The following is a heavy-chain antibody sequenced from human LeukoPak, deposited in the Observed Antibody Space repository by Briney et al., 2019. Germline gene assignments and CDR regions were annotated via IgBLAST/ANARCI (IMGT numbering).Heavy chain of an antibody. D-gene: IGHD3-3*01. V-gene: IGHV4-59*01. CDR1: GGSISSYY. J-gene: IGHJ4*02. CDR3: ARVYDFWSGYYQY. Sequence: SETLSLTCTVSGGSISSYYWSWIRQPPGKGLEWIGYIYYSGSTNYNPSLKSRVTISVDTSKNQFSLKLSSVTAADTAVYYCARVYDFWSGYYQYWGQGTLVTVSS. CDR2: IYYSGST.